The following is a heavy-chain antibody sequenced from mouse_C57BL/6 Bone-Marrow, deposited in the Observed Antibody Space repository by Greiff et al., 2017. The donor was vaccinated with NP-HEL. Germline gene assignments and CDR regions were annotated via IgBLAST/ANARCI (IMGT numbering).Heavy chain of an antibody. CDR2: IYPRDSDT. J-gene: IGHJ4*01. Sequence: VQLQQSGAELVKPGASVKISCKASGYAFSSYWMNWVKERPGKGLEWIGQIYPRDSDTKYNGKFKGKATLTADKSSSTAYMQVSSLTSEDSAVYFCARGDYGSSRFGYAMDYWGQGTSVTVSS. V-gene: IGHV1-80*01. CDR3: ARGDYGSSRFGYAMDY. D-gene: IGHD1-1*01. CDR1: GYAFSSYW.